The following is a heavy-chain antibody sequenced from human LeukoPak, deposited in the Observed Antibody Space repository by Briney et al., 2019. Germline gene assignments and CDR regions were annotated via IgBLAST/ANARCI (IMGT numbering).Heavy chain of an antibody. CDR2: ISAYNGNT. V-gene: IGHV1-18*04. J-gene: IGHJ3*02. Sequence: GASVKVSCKASGYTFTSYYIHLVRQAPGQGLEWMGWISAYNGNTNYAQKLQGRVTMTTDTSTSTAYMELRSLRSDDTAVYYCARTAYCGGDCFPSAFDIWGQGTMVTVSS. D-gene: IGHD2-21*02. CDR3: ARTAYCGGDCFPSAFDI. CDR1: GYTFTSYY.